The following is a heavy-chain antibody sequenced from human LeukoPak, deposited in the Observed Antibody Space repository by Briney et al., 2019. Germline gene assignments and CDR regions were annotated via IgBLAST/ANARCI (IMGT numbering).Heavy chain of an antibody. D-gene: IGHD4/OR15-4a*01. CDR3: ARLSPRCCDY. CDR1: GGSISSSSYY. V-gene: IGHV4-39*01. CDR2: ISYSGST. J-gene: IGHJ4*02. Sequence: SETLSLTCTVSGGSISSSSYYWGWIRQPPGKGLEWIGSISYSGSTYYKPSLKSRLTMPVDTSKNQFSLNLSSVTAADTAVYYCARLSPRCCDYWGQGTLVTVSS.